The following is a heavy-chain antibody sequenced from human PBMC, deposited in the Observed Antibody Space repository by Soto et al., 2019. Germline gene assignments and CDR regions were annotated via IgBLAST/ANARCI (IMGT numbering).Heavy chain of an antibody. Sequence: EVQLVESGGDLVQPGGSLRLSCAASGFTFSSYSMNWVRQAPGKGLEWVSYIDPWSGAIFYADSVRGRFTVSRDNAKNSLYLQMNSLRVEDTAVYYCARAEYASSPHYWGQGILVTVSS. V-gene: IGHV3-48*01. CDR3: ARAEYASSPHY. D-gene: IGHD6-6*01. J-gene: IGHJ4*02. CDR2: IDPWSGAI. CDR1: GFTFSSYS.